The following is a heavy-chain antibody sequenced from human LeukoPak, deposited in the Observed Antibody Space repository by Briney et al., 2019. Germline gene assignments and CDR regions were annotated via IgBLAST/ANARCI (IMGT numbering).Heavy chain of an antibody. CDR3: ARLRLRNDAFDI. CDR1: GYTFTGYY. Sequence: ASVKVSCKASGYTFTGYYMHWVRQAPGQGLEWMGRINPNSGGTNYAQKFQGRVTMTRDTSISTAYMELSRLRSDDTAVYYCARLRLRNDAFDIWGQGTMVTVSS. D-gene: IGHD5-12*01. J-gene: IGHJ3*02. V-gene: IGHV1-2*06. CDR2: INPNSGGT.